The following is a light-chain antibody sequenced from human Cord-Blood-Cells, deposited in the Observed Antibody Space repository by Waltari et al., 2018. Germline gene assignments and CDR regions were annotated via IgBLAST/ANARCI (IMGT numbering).Light chain of an antibody. Sequence: QSALTQPASVSGSPGQSITISCTGTSSDGGCYNLVSWYQQHPGKAPKLMIYEVSKRPSGVSNRFSGSKSGNTASLTISGLQAEDEADYYCCSYAGSKVFGGGTKLTVL. CDR2: EVS. CDR1: SSDGGCYNL. V-gene: IGLV2-23*02. J-gene: IGLJ3*02. CDR3: CSYAGSKV.